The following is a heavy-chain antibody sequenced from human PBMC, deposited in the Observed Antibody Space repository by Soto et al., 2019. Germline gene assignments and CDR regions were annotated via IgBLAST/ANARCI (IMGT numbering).Heavy chain of an antibody. CDR2: IYYSGTT. V-gene: IGHV4-31*11. J-gene: IGHJ2*01. CDR3: ARGHCFSSSCLYLDL. Sequence: SETLSLPCAVSGGSISSRGSHWSWIRQSPGKGLEWIGYIYYSGTTYYNPSLKSRVSISLDTSKNQFSLKLSSVTAADTAIYYCARGHCFSSSCLYLDLCGRGTLVTVS. D-gene: IGHD2-2*01. CDR1: GGSISSRGSH.